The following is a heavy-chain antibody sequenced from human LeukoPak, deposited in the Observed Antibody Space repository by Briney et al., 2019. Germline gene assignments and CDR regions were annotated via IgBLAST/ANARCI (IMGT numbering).Heavy chain of an antibody. CDR1: GFTCSSYG. CDR2: ISSSSSYI. D-gene: IGHD6-6*01. Sequence: GGSLRLSCAASGFTCSSYGMNWFRQAPGKGLEWVSSISSSSSYIYYADSVKGRFTISRDNAKNSLYLQMNSLRAEDTAVYYCARERAARPQYYFDYWGQGTLVTVSS. J-gene: IGHJ4*02. CDR3: ARERAARPQYYFDY. V-gene: IGHV3-21*01.